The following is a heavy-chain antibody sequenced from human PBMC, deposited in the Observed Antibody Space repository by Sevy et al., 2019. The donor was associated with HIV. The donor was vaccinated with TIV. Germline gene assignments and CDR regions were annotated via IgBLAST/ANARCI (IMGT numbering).Heavy chain of an antibody. CDR2: IKTKVNNYAT. V-gene: IGHV3-73*01. J-gene: IGHJ5*02. CDR3: ARRGSSSGPLLDP. Sequence: GGSLRLSCGASGFSFSGSAIHWVRQASGKGLEWLGRIKTKVNNYATTYGASVKGRFTISRDVSQSTAFLQMNSLKTEDTAVYYCARRGSSSGPLLDPWGQGTLVTVSS. CDR1: GFSFSGSA. D-gene: IGHD2-2*01.